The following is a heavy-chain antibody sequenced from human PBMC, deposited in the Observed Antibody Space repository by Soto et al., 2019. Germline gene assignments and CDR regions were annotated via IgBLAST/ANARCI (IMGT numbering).Heavy chain of an antibody. Sequence: QVQLQESGPGLVKPSETLSLTCTVSGGSISSYYWSWIRQPPGKGLEWIGYIYYSGSTNYNPSLKSRVTISVDTSKNQFSLKLSSVTAADTAVYYCASGGQVYYYYYGMDVWGQGTTVTVS. J-gene: IGHJ6*02. CDR2: IYYSGST. D-gene: IGHD3-10*01. CDR3: ASGGQVYYYYYGMDV. V-gene: IGHV4-59*01. CDR1: GGSISSYY.